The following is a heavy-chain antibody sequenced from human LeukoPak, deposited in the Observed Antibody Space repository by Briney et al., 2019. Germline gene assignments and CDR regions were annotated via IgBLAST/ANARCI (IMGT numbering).Heavy chain of an antibody. J-gene: IGHJ4*02. Sequence: PGGSLRLSCAASGFTVSSNYMSWVRQAPGKGLEWVSVIYSGGSTYYADSVKGRFTISRDNSKNTLYLQMNSLRAEDTAVYYCAKDFGYYYDSSGYYNGVYWGQGTLVTVSS. CDR2: IYSGGST. CDR1: GFTVSSNY. CDR3: AKDFGYYYDSSGYYNGVY. D-gene: IGHD3-22*01. V-gene: IGHV3-53*01.